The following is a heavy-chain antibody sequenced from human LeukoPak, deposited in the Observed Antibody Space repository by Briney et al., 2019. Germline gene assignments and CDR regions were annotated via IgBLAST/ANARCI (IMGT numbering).Heavy chain of an antibody. D-gene: IGHD2-15*01. V-gene: IGHV4-31*03. CDR3: ARDRLDCSGGTCFPGFFQD. CDR1: GVSIRRGAFY. J-gene: IGHJ1*01. CDR2: IYYSGSP. Sequence: SQTLSLTCTVSGVSIRRGAFYWRWIREHPGRGLEGIVYIYYSGSPYYNPSLKSRVTISVDTSKNQLSLRLTSVTAADTAVYYCARDRLDCSGGTCFPGFFQDWGQGTLVTVSS.